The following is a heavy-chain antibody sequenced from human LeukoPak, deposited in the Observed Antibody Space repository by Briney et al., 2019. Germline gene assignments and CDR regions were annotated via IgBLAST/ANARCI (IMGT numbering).Heavy chain of an antibody. J-gene: IGHJ3*01. CDR1: GFTLTTYA. Sequence: GGSLRLSCAASGFTLTTYAMTWVRQAPGKGLEWVSGISGSGGSTYYANSVKGRFTISRDNSKNTLYLQMDSLRAEDTAIYYCAKHTGRRAFDFWGQGTMVTVSS. CDR2: ISGSGGST. D-gene: IGHD7-27*01. V-gene: IGHV3-23*01. CDR3: AKHTGRRAFDF.